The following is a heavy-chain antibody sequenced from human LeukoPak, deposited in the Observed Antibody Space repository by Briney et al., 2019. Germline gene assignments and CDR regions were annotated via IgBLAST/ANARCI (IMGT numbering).Heavy chain of an antibody. CDR3: ARRSIGAAAGTFYYYMDV. J-gene: IGHJ6*03. CDR2: ISSSGSTI. Sequence: GGSLRLSCAASGFTFSDYYMSWIRQAPGKGLEWVSYISSSGSTIYYADSVKGRFTISRDNAKNSLYLQMNSLRAEDTAVYYCARRSIGAAAGTFYYYMDVWGKGTTVTISS. D-gene: IGHD6-13*01. CDR1: GFTFSDYY. V-gene: IGHV3-11*01.